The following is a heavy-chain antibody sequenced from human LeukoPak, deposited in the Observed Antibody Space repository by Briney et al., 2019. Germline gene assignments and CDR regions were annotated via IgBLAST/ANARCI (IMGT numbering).Heavy chain of an antibody. CDR1: GFTLRSYW. V-gene: IGHV3-74*01. CDR3: AKDPGIVGATYFDY. CDR2: VNGDGSST. Sequence: GGSLRLSCAASGFTLRSYWMHWVRQAPGKGLVWVSRVNGDGSSTNYADSVKGRFTISRDNAKNTLYLQMNSLRAEDTAVYYCAKDPGIVGATYFDYWGQGTLVTVSS. D-gene: IGHD1-26*01. J-gene: IGHJ4*02.